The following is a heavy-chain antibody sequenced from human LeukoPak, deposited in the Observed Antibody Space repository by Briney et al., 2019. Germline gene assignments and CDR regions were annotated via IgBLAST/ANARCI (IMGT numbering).Heavy chain of an antibody. Sequence: GGSLRLSCAASGFTFSSYAMSWVRQAPGKGLEWVAVISSDGNNKYYADSVKGRFTISRDNSKNTLFLQMNSLRPEDTSVYYCARDNSHSNIYSTRGNAFDIWGQGTMVAVSS. CDR2: ISSDGNNK. J-gene: IGHJ3*02. D-gene: IGHD3-16*01. V-gene: IGHV3-30-3*01. CDR1: GFTFSSYA. CDR3: ARDNSHSNIYSTRGNAFDI.